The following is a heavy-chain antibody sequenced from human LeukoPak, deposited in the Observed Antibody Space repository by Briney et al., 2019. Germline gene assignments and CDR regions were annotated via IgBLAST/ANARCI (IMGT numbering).Heavy chain of an antibody. Sequence: ASVKVSCKASGYTFTGYYMHWVRQAPGQGLEWMGWINPNSGGTNYAQKFQGRVTMTRDTSTSTVYMELSSLRSEDTAVYYCARGPGRTGYFDLWGRGTLVTVSS. CDR2: INPNSGGT. V-gene: IGHV1-2*02. CDR1: GYTFTGYY. CDR3: ARGPGRTGYFDL. J-gene: IGHJ2*01.